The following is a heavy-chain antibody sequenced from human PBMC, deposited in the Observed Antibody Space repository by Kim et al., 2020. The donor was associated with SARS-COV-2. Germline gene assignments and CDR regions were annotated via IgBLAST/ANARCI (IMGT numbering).Heavy chain of an antibody. Sequence: SVKVSCKASGGTFSSYAISWVRQAPGQGLEWMGGIIPIFGTANYAQKFQGRVTITADESTSTAYMELSSLRSEDTAVYYCARLKRSTQSYYDILTGYLHDAFDIWGQGTMVTVSS. D-gene: IGHD3-9*01. CDR3: ARLKRSTQSYYDILTGYLHDAFDI. CDR2: IIPIFGTA. V-gene: IGHV1-69*13. J-gene: IGHJ3*02. CDR1: GGTFSSYA.